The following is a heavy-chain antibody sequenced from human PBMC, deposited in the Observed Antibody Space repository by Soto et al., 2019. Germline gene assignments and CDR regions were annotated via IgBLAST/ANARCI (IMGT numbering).Heavy chain of an antibody. CDR1: GFTFSSYS. J-gene: IGHJ3*02. CDR3: LTMIVVAPGGDAFDI. D-gene: IGHD3-22*01. CDR2: ISSSSSYI. V-gene: IGHV3-21*01. Sequence: EVQLVESGGGLVKPGGSLRLSCAASGFTFSSYSMNWVRQAPGKGLEWVSSISSSSSYIYYADSVKGRFTISRDNAKNSLYLQMNSLGAEDSAVYYCLTMIVVAPGGDAFDIWGQGTMVTVSS.